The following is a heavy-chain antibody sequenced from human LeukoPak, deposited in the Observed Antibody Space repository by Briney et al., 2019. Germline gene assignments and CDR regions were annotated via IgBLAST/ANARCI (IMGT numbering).Heavy chain of an antibody. CDR1: GFTFSSYW. CDR3: ARGARWLLY. D-gene: IGHD3-22*01. V-gene: IGHV3-7*04. Sequence: PGGCPRLSCAASGFTFSSYWMSWVRQAPGKGLEWVANIREDGSETYYVASMKGRFAISRDNGKNSLYLQMNSLRAEDTAVYYCARGARWLLYWGHGNLGSVSS. J-gene: IGHJ4*01. CDR2: IREDGSET.